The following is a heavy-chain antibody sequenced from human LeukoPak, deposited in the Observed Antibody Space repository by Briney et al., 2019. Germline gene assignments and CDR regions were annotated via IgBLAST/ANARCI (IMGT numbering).Heavy chain of an antibody. Sequence: PGGSLRLSCAASGFTFSTYWMHWVRQAPGKGLVWVSRINSDGSSTDYADSVKGRFTISRDNAKNTLYLQMNSLRAEDTAIYYCGRVVTTSEDWGQGILVTAST. CDR1: GFTFSTYW. D-gene: IGHD1-14*01. CDR2: INSDGSST. V-gene: IGHV3-74*01. J-gene: IGHJ4*02. CDR3: GRVVTTSED.